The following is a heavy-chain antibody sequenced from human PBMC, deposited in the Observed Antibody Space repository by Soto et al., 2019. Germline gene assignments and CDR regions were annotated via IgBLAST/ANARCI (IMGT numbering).Heavy chain of an antibody. CDR1: GGSISSSSYY. CDR3: ARHLDTYYYPFSGGLDS. V-gene: IGHV4-39*01. CDR2: SYYSGNT. J-gene: IGHJ5*01. Sequence: QLHLQESGPGLVKPSETLSLTCTVSGGSISSSSYYCAWVRQPPGKGLEGSGSSYYSGNTFYNPSLKSRVTISVDTSKNQFSLKLSSVTAADAAVYYCARHLDTYYYPFSGGLDSWGQGTLVTVSS. D-gene: IGHD2-15*01.